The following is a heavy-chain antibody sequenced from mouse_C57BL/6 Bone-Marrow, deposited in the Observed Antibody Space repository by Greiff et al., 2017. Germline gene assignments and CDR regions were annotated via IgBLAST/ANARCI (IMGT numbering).Heavy chain of an antibody. CDR3: ARGGNYGGYYFDY. CDR1: GYPFTTYP. CDR2: FHPYNDDT. J-gene: IGHJ2*01. V-gene: IGHV1-47*01. D-gene: IGHD2-1*01. Sequence: VQLQESGPELVKPGASVKMSCKASGYPFTTYPIEWMKQNHGKSLEWIGNFHPYNDDTKYNEKFKGKATLTVEKSSSTVYLELSRLTSDDSAVYYCARGGNYGGYYFDYWGQGTTLTVSS.